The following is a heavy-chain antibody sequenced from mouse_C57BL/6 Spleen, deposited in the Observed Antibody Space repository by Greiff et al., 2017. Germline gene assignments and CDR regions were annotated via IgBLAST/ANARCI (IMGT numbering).Heavy chain of an antibody. V-gene: IGHV1-26*01. CDR1: GYTFTDYY. Sequence: VQLQQSGPELVKPGASVKISCKASGYTFTDYYMNWVKQSHGKSLEWIGDINPNNGGTSYNQKFKGKATLTVDKSSSTAYMELRSLTSEDSAVYYCARRGDYYGSSQGFAYWGQGTLVTVSA. CDR3: ARRGDYYGSSQGFAY. CDR2: INPNNGGT. J-gene: IGHJ3*01. D-gene: IGHD1-1*01.